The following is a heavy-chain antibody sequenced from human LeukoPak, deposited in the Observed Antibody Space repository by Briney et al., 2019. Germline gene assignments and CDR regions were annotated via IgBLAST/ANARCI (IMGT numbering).Heavy chain of an antibody. V-gene: IGHV4-59*02. J-gene: IGHJ3*02. CDR2: IFSSGTT. CDR3: ARGLGGPYDYVWGSYRWGRAFDI. D-gene: IGHD3-16*02. Sequence: SETLSLTCTVSGGSVSRYYWSWIRQPPGKGLEWIGYIFSSGTTNYNPSLKSRVTISVDTSKNQFSLKLSSVTAADTAVYYCARGLGGPYDYVWGSYRWGRAFDIWGQGTMVTVSS. CDR1: GGSVSRYY.